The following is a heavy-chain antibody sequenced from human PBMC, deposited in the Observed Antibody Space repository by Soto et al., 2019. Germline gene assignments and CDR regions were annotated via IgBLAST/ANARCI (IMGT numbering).Heavy chain of an antibody. D-gene: IGHD5-18*01. J-gene: IGHJ3*02. V-gene: IGHV1-2*04. CDR1: GYTFTGYY. Sequence: ASVKVSCKASGYTFTGYYMHWVRQAPGQGLEWMGWINPNSGGTNYAQKFQGWVTMTRDTSISTAYMELSRLRSDDTAVYYCARGYSYGYGAFDIWGQGTMVTVSS. CDR2: INPNSGGT. CDR3: ARGYSYGYGAFDI.